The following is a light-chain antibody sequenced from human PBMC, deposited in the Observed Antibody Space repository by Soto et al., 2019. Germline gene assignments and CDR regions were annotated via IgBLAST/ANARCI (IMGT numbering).Light chain of an antibody. Sequence: DIQMTQSPSSLSASVGDRVTITCRASQSISTYLNWYQQKPGTAPKLLIYTASTLQSGVPPRFSGSGAWTDFTLTISSLQPEDVATYYCQHSYSTLYTFGQGTTLEIK. V-gene: IGKV1-39*01. CDR3: QHSYSTLYT. CDR2: TAS. J-gene: IGKJ2*01. CDR1: QSISTY.